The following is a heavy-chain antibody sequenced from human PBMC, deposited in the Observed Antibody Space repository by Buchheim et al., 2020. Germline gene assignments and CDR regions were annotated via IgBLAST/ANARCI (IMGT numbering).Heavy chain of an antibody. D-gene: IGHD3/OR15-3a*01. Sequence: QLQLQESGPGLVKPSETLSLTCTVSGASIGKSGYYWAWIRQPPGKGMEWIGSIYHGGSTYYSPSLKSRVTIFEDTSKNQFSLRLNSVTAADTALYYCARRSGDYWTGYKYYIDNWGQGT. CDR1: GASIGKSGYY. V-gene: IGHV4-39*01. J-gene: IGHJ4*02. CDR2: IYHGGST. CDR3: ARRSGDYWTGYKYYIDN.